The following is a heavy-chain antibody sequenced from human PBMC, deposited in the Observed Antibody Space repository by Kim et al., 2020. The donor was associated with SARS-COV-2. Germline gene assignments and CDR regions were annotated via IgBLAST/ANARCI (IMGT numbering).Heavy chain of an antibody. CDR2: ISWNSGSI. CDR3: AKGPPATIRKDFYDY. V-gene: IGHV3-9*01. D-gene: IGHD3-9*01. Sequence: GGSLRLSCAASGFTFGDYAMHWVRQAPGKGLEWVSGISWNSGSIGYADSVKGRFTISRDNAKNSLYLQMNSLRAEDTALYYCAKGPPATIRKDFYDYWGQGTLVTVSS. CDR1: GFTFGDYA. J-gene: IGHJ4*02.